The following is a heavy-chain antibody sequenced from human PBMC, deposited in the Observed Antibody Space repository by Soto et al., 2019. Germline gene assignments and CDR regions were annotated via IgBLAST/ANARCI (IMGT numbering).Heavy chain of an antibody. Sequence: SETLSLTCTVSGGSISGYYWSWIRQPPGKGLEWNGYMYNTGSTVYNPSIKSRVTITVDTSKNQFSMKLNSVTAADTAVYYCARDLWGYCGTDCYPLDVWGQGTTVTVS. D-gene: IGHD2-21*02. CDR2: MYNTGST. V-gene: IGHV4-59*01. CDR1: GGSISGYY. CDR3: ARDLWGYCGTDCYPLDV. J-gene: IGHJ6*02.